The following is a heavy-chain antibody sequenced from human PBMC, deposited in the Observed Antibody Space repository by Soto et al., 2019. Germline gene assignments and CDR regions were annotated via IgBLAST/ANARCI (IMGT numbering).Heavy chain of an antibody. CDR1: GDSVSRNGAI. CDR3: ARTYSSDWNYYYGMDV. Sequence: PSQTLSLTCGISGDSVSRNGAIWNWIRQSPSRGLEWLGRTFYTSEWYHDYASSVKGRITISPDTSRSQFSLHLNSVTPEDTAVYYCARTYSSDWNYYYGMDVWGQGTTVTGSS. V-gene: IGHV6-1*01. D-gene: IGHD6-19*01. J-gene: IGHJ6*02. CDR2: TFYTSEWYH.